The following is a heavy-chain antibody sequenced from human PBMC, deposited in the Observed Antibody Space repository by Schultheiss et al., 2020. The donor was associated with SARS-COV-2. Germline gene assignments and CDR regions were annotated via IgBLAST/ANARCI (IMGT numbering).Heavy chain of an antibody. Sequence: GGSLRLSCAASGFTFSSYDMHWVRQATGKGLEWVSAIGTAGDTYYPGSVKGRFTISRDNSRNTLYLQMNSLRADDTAIFYCVKPHQEVDIVDSSEDWGQGTLVTVSS. D-gene: IGHD5-12*01. V-gene: IGHV3-13*01. J-gene: IGHJ1*01. CDR3: VKPHQEVDIVDSSED. CDR1: GFTFSSYD. CDR2: IGTAGDT.